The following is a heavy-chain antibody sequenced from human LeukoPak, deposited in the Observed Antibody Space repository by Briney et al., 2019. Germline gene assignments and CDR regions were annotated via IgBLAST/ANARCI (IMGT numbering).Heavy chain of an antibody. V-gene: IGHV3-30*18. CDR3: AKEYRYSTLDY. Sequence: GRSLRLSCAASGFTFSNYGIHWVRQAPGKGLEWVAVISYDGSNKYYADSVKGRFTISRDNSKNTLYLQMNSLRAEDTAVYYCAKEYRYSTLDYWGQGTLVTVSS. CDR2: ISYDGSNK. CDR1: GFTFSNYG. J-gene: IGHJ4*02. D-gene: IGHD6-13*01.